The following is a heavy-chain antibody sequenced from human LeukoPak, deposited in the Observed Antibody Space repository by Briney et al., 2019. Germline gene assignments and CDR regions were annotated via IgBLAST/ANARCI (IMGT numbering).Heavy chain of an antibody. CDR3: ARAKRRAHFDY. CDR2: INHSGST. D-gene: IGHD4/OR15-4a*01. J-gene: IGHJ4*02. Sequence: PSETLSLTCAVYGGSFSGYYWSWIRQPPGKGLEWIGEINHSGSTNYNPSLKSRVTISVDTSKNQFSLELSSVTAADTAVYYCARAKRRAHFDYWGQGTLVTVSS. V-gene: IGHV4-34*01. CDR1: GGSFSGYY.